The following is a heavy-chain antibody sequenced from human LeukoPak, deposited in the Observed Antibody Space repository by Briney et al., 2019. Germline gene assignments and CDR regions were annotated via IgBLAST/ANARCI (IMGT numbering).Heavy chain of an antibody. V-gene: IGHV1-8*02. CDR3: ARMHYYDSSGDNWFDP. CDR2: INPNSGHT. D-gene: IGHD3-22*01. CDR1: GYTFTGYY. Sequence: ASVKVSCKASGYTFTGYYMHWVRQAPGQGLEWMGWINPNSGHTGYAQKFQGGVTMTRNTSITTAYMELSSLRSEDTAVYYCARMHYYDSSGDNWFDPWGQGTLVTVSS. J-gene: IGHJ5*02.